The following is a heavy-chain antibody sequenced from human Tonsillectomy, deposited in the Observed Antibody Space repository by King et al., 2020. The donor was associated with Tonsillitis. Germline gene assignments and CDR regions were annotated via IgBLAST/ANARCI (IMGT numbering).Heavy chain of an antibody. J-gene: IGHJ6*02. CDR1: GGSFSGYF. CDR2: INQSGST. Sequence: VQLQQWGAGLLKPSETLSLTCAVYGGSFSGYFWSWIRQSPGKGLDWIGEINQSGSTNYNPSPKSRVTISVDTSKNQFSLRLSSVIAADTAVYYCARLVAGTNYYSYGTDVWGQGTTVTVSS. V-gene: IGHV4-34*01. CDR3: ARLVAGTNYYSYGTDV. D-gene: IGHD1-1*01.